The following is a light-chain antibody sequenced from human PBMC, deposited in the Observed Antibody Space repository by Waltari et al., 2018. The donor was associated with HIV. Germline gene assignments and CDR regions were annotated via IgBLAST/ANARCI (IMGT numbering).Light chain of an antibody. Sequence: QSALTQPPSASGSLGQSVTISCTGTSSDVGGYNYVSWYQQHPGKAPKLMIYEVSKRPAGGPDRFSGSKSGNTASLTVSGLQAEDEADYYCSSYAGSNNLVFGTGTKVTVL. J-gene: IGLJ1*01. CDR1: SSDVGGYNY. CDR3: SSYAGSNNLV. CDR2: EVS. V-gene: IGLV2-8*01.